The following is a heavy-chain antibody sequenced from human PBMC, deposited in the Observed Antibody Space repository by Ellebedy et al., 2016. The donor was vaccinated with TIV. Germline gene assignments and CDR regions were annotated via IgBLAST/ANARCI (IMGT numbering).Heavy chain of an antibody. CDR3: TRSAPPFDY. CDR2: IRSKANSYAT. V-gene: IGHV3-73*01. Sequence: GESLKISXAASGFTFSGSAMHWVRQASGKGLEWVGRIRSKANSYATAYAASVKGRFTISRDDSKNTAYLQMNSLKTEDTAVYYCTRSAPPFDYWGQGTLVTVSS. CDR1: GFTFSGSA. J-gene: IGHJ4*02.